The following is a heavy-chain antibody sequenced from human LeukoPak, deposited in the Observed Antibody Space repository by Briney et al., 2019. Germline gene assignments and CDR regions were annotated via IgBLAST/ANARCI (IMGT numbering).Heavy chain of an antibody. CDR3: ARHTYARPFDS. CDR2: IYYSGDS. V-gene: IGHV4-59*08. D-gene: IGHD6-6*01. J-gene: IGHJ4*02. Sequence: PSETLSLTCTVSGGSISGYYWSWIRQPPGKGLEWIGYIYYSGDSNYNPSLKSRATISLDTSKNQFSLEVSSVTAADTAIYYCARHTYARPFDSWGQGTLVTVSS. CDR1: GGSISGYY.